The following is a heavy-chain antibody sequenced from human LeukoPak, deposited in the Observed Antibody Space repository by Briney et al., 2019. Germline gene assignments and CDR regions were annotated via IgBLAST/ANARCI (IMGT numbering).Heavy chain of an antibody. Sequence: GGSLRLSCAASGFTFSSYAMHWARQAPGKGLEWVAVISYDGSNKYYADSVKGRFTISRDNSKNTLYLQMNSLRAEDTAVYYCARDPPSTPHSSGWYYFDYWGQGTLVTVSS. CDR1: GFTFSSYA. V-gene: IGHV3-30-3*01. J-gene: IGHJ4*02. D-gene: IGHD6-19*01. CDR2: ISYDGSNK. CDR3: ARDPPSTPHSSGWYYFDY.